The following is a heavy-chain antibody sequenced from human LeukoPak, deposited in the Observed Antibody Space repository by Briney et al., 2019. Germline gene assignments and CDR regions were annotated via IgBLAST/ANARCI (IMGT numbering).Heavy chain of an antibody. CDR3: TRLLDYNGYYYGAFDY. J-gene: IGHJ4*02. CDR2: IRTKTNNFAT. Sequence: GGSLRLSCAASGFTFSASAMHWVRQASGKGLEWVGRIRTKTNNFATAYAASVKGRFTVPRDDSKNTAYLQMNSLKTEDTAVYYCTRLLDYNGYYYGAFDYWGQGTLVTVSS. CDR1: GFTFSASA. D-gene: IGHD3-22*01. V-gene: IGHV3-73*01.